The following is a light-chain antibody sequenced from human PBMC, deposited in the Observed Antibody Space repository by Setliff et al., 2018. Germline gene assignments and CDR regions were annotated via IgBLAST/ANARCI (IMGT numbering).Light chain of an antibody. CDR3: SSYTSSSTRV. CDR1: RSDVGGYNY. Sequence: QSALTQPASVSGSPGQSITISCTGTRSDVGGYNYVSWYQQHPGKAPRLMIFDVSNRPSGVSNRFSGSKSGSTASLTISGLQPEDEADYYCSSYTSSSTRVFGTGTKVTV. CDR2: DVS. J-gene: IGLJ1*01. V-gene: IGLV2-14*03.